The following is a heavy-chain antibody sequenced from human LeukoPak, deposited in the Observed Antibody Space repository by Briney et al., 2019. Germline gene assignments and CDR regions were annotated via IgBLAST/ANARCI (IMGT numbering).Heavy chain of an antibody. CDR1: GFTFSSYW. Sequence: GGSLRLSCAASGFTFSSYWVHWVRQAPGKGLVWVSPINSDGSSTSYADSVKGRFTISRDNAKNTLSLQMNSLRAEDTPVYYCARVGGSNAFDIWGQGTMVIVSS. J-gene: IGHJ3*02. V-gene: IGHV3-74*01. D-gene: IGHD1-26*01. CDR2: INSDGSST. CDR3: ARVGGSNAFDI.